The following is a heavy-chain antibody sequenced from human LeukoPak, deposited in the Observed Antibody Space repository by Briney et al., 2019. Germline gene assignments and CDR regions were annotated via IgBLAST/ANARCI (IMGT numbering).Heavy chain of an antibody. D-gene: IGHD3-10*01. CDR1: GYTFTSYY. J-gene: IGHJ6*03. CDR3: ARGGFLDYYYYYYYMDV. Sequence: ASVKVSCKASGYTFTSYYMHWVRQAPGQGLEWMGIINPSGGSTSYTQKFQGRVAMTRDTSTSTVYMELSSLRSEDTAVYYCARGGFLDYYYYYYYMDVWGKGTTVTISS. CDR2: INPSGGST. V-gene: IGHV1-46*01.